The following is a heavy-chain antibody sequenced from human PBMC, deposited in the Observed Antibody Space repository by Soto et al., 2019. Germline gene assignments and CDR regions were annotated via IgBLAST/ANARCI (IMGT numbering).Heavy chain of an antibody. D-gene: IGHD6-19*01. CDR1: VFTFSSHA. J-gene: IGHJ6*02. CDR2: ISSGGNNT. Sequence: GGSLRLSCAASVFTFSSHAMSWVRQAPGKGLEWVSTISSGGNNTYSADSVKGRFTIYRDNSKKTLYLQMNSLRAEDTAVYYWAEGFDSYSSGRYGMDVWGQGTTVAVSS. V-gene: IGHV3-23*01. CDR3: AEGFDSYSSGRYGMDV.